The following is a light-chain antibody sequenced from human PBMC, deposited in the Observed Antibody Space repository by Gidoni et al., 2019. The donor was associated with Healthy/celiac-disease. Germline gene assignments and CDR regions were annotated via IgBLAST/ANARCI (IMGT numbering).Light chain of an antibody. J-gene: IGKJ2*04. CDR3: QQYDNLSCS. CDR1: QDISNY. Sequence: DIPMTQSPSSLSASVGDRVTITCQASQDISNYLNWYQQKPGKAPKLLIYDASNLETGVPSRFSGSGSGTDFTFTISSLQPEDIATYYCQQYDNLSCSFGQGTKLEIK. V-gene: IGKV1-33*01. CDR2: DAS.